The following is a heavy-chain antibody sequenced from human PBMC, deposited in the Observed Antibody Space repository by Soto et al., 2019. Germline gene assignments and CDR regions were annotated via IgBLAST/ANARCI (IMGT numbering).Heavy chain of an antibody. V-gene: IGHV1-69*13. CDR2: IIPISGAA. CDR1: GGTFSNYV. CDR3: ARDRTIGSFGVVIATRVYMDV. Sequence: SVKVSCKASGGTFSNYVVNWVRQAPGQGLEWMGRIIPISGAANYAQKFQGRVAITADESTSTAYMELSSLRSEDTAVYYCARDRTIGSFGVVIATRVYMDVWGQGATVTVSS. J-gene: IGHJ6*02. D-gene: IGHD3-3*01.